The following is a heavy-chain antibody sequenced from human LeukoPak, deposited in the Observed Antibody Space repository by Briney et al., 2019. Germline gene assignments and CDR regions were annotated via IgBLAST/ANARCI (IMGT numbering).Heavy chain of an antibody. CDR1: GGTFSSYA. V-gene: IGHV1-69*04. D-gene: IGHD4-17*01. Sequence: SVKVSCKASGGTFSSYAISWVRQAPGQGLEWMGRIIPILGIANYAQKFQGRVTITADKSTSTAYMELSSLRSEDTAVYYCAREDNDYGDYRGQAFDYWGQGTLVTVSS. CDR3: AREDNDYGDYRGQAFDY. J-gene: IGHJ4*02. CDR2: IIPILGIA.